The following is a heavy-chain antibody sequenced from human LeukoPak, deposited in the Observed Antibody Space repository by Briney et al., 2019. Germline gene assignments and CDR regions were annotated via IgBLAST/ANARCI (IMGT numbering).Heavy chain of an antibody. J-gene: IGHJ3*02. CDR2: IWHDGSKK. CDR1: GFTFNFHG. V-gene: IGHV3-33*06. Sequence: GMSLRLSCAASGFTFNFHGMHWVRQAPGRGLEWVSVIWHDGSKKDYVDSVKGRFTVSRDNSRNTLYLQMDSLRDEDTAVYYCAKETSGYDAHDAFDIWGQGTMVTVSS. D-gene: IGHD5-12*01. CDR3: AKETSGYDAHDAFDI.